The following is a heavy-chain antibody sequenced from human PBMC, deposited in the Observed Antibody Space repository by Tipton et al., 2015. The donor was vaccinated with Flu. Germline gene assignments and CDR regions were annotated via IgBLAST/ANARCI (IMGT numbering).Heavy chain of an antibody. CDR1: GFTFSSYG. D-gene: IGHD3-9*01. CDR3: ARRVQTTDWCEGLGPLDI. Sequence: SLRLSCAASGFTFSSYGMYWVRQAPGKGLEWVASISHDGTNNDYADSVMGRFTVSRDNSKNTLYLQMNSLRPEDTAVYFCARRVQTTDWCEGLGPLDIWGRGTVVSVSS. V-gene: IGHV3-30*03. J-gene: IGHJ3*02. CDR2: ISHDGTNN.